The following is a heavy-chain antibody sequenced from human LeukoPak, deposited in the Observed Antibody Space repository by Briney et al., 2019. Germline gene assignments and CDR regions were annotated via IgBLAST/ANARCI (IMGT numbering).Heavy chain of an antibody. D-gene: IGHD3-22*01. CDR3: ARIDSSGYYTYN. Sequence: PSETLSLTCTVSGYSISSGYYWGWIRQPPGKGLEWIGSIYHSGSTYYNPSLQSRVTIPVDTSKNQFSLKLTSVTAADTAVYYCARIDSSGYYTYNWGQGTLVTVSS. V-gene: IGHV4-38-2*02. CDR2: IYHSGST. J-gene: IGHJ4*02. CDR1: GYSISSGYY.